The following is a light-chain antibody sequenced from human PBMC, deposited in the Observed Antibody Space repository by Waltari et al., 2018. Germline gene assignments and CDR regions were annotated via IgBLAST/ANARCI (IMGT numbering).Light chain of an antibody. CDR2: KDD. J-gene: IGLJ2*01. Sequence: SYELTQPPSVSVSLGQTAKITCEGNLLAKSFSHWYQQKAGQAPIFMIYKDDARPSGIPDRFSASSSRTTVTLTISGAQAEDEADYYCYSGDEINRLFGGGTRLTVL. V-gene: IGLV3-27*01. CDR3: YSGDEINRL. CDR1: LLAKSF.